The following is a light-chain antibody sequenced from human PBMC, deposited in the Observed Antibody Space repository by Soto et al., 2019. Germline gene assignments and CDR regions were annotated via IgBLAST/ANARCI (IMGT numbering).Light chain of an antibody. CDR3: HQYGMLPLA. CDR1: QSIISTY. V-gene: IGKV3D-20*01. J-gene: IGKJ4*01. CDR2: DIS. Sequence: EIVLTQSPGTLSLSPGERATLSCGASQSIISTYLAWYQQKPGLAPRLLIYDISTRATGIPDRFSGSGSGTDFTLTISRLEPEDFAVYYCHQYGMLPLAFGGGTKVEIK.